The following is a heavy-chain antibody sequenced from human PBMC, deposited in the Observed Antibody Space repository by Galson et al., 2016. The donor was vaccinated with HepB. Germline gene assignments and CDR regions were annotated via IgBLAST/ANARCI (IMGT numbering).Heavy chain of an antibody. Sequence: SETLSLTCNVSGGSISPSRHYWAWIRQAPGKGLEWIGTVYSSGGTSYNPSLTSRVTMFVDTAKNQISLRLSSVTATDTAVYYCARQTASWYGFDPWGRGILVTVSS. V-gene: IGHV4-39*01. CDR2: VYSSGGT. CDR1: GGSISPSRHY. CDR3: ARQTASWYGFDP. D-gene: IGHD2-15*01. J-gene: IGHJ5*02.